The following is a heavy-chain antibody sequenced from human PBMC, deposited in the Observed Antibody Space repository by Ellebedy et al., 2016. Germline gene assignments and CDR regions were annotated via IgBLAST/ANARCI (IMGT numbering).Heavy chain of an antibody. CDR2: IGTAGDT. CDR3: ARGSLRFYYYGMDV. CDR1: GFTFSSYD. Sequence: GGSLRLSXSASGFTFSSYDMHWVRQATGKGLEWVSAIGTAGDTYYPGSVKGRFTISRENAKNSLYLQMNSLRAGDTAVYYCARGSLRFYYYGMDVWGQGTTVTVSS. V-gene: IGHV3-13*04. J-gene: IGHJ6*02.